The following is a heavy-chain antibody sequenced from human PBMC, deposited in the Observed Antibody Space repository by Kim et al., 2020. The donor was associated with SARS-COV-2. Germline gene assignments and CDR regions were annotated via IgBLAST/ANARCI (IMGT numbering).Heavy chain of an antibody. J-gene: IGHJ4*02. CDR1: GGSFSGYY. Sequence: SDTLSLTCAVYGGSFSGYYWSWIRQPPGKGLEWIGEINHSGSTNYNPSLKSRVTISVDTSKNQFSLKLSSVTAADTAVYYCARRGYPFDYWGQGTLVTVSS. D-gene: IGHD5-12*01. V-gene: IGHV4-34*01. CDR2: INHSGST. CDR3: ARRGYPFDY.